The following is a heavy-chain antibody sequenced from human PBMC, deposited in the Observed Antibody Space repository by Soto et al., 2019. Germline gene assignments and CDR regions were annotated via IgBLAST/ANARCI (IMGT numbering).Heavy chain of an antibody. CDR3: ARDFGEQWLVGNNWFDP. D-gene: IGHD6-19*01. V-gene: IGHV1-46*01. CDR1: GYTFTNYY. CDR2: VNPRGGAT. Sequence: ASVKVSCKASGYTFTNYYVHWVRQPPGQGLEWMGIVNPRGGATGYAQKLQGRVTMTTDTSTSTVYMELSSLTSEDTAVYYCARDFGEQWLVGNNWFDPWGQGTLVTVSS. J-gene: IGHJ5*02.